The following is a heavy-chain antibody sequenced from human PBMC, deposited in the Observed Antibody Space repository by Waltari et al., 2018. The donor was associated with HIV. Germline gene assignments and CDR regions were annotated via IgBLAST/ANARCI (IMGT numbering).Heavy chain of an antibody. CDR2: IAASYPNT. J-gene: IGHJ3*02. Sequence: EAQLLESGGGLVQPGGSLRVSCVGSGFTFSNYAMIWVRQPPGKGLEWVSAIAASYPNTYYSDSVRGRFTVSKDNSENSLHLQMNSLRAEDTALYYCARIYVSGAFDIWGQGTVVTVSS. D-gene: IGHD3-10*01. V-gene: IGHV3-23*01. CDR1: GFTFSNYA. CDR3: ARIYVSGAFDI.